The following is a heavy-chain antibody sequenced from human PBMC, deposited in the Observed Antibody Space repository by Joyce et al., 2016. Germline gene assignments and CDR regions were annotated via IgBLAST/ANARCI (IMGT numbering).Heavy chain of an antibody. D-gene: IGHD3-10*01. J-gene: IGHJ4*02. CDR3: ARDQVRGSIDSAFEY. CDR2: IIPLFGAP. V-gene: IGHV1-69*01. CDR1: GGNFRSYA. Sequence: QVHLVQSGAEVTRPGSSVKLSCKTSGGNFRSYALNWVRQAPGQGLELMGGIIPLFGAPSYAQKFQGRITLTADDSTTTVYMQLGSLTSADTAVYYCARDQVRGSIDSAFEYWGQGALVTVSS.